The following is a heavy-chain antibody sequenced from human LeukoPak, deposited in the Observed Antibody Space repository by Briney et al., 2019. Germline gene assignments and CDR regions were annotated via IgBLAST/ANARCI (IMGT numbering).Heavy chain of an antibody. CDR1: GDSLSSNY. V-gene: IGHV4-59*12. CDR3: ARNVGWYTYDT. Sequence: SETLSLTCSVSGDSLSSNYWSWIRQPPGKGLAWIGYIHGSGFTHYDPSLRSRVTISEDTSKNQFYLDLTSLTSADTALYYCARNVGWYTYDTWGQGILVTVSS. D-gene: IGHD6-19*01. J-gene: IGHJ5*02. CDR2: IHGSGFT.